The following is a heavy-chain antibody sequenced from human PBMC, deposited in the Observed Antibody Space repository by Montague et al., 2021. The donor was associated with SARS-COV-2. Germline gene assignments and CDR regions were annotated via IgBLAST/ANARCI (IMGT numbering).Heavy chain of an antibody. CDR2: ISSSGSTI. D-gene: IGHD1-26*01. CDR1: GFSFSSYE. CDR3: ARVFATVGAMDRNDY. V-gene: IGHV3-48*03. J-gene: IGHJ4*02. Sequence: SRRISWAASGFSFSSYEMNWVRQAPGKGLEWVSYISSSGSTIYYADSVKGRFTISRDNAKNSLYLQMNSLRAEDTAVYYCARVFATVGAMDRNDYWGQGTLVTVSS.